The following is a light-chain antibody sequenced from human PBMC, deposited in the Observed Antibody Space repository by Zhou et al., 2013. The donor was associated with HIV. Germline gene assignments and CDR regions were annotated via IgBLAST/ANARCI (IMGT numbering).Light chain of an antibody. CDR1: QGISNS. Sequence: DIQMTQSPSSLSASVGDRVTITCRASQGISNSLAWYQQKPGKVPKLLIYGASTLQSGVPSRFSGSGSGTDFTLTISSLQPEDVATYYCQKYNSDPPWTFAKGPRWKSN. CDR3: QKYNSDPPWT. CDR2: GAS. J-gene: IGKJ1*01. V-gene: IGKV1-27*01.